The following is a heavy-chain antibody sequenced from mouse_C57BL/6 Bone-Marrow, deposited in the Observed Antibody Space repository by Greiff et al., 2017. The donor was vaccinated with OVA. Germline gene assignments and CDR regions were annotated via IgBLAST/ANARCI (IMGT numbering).Heavy chain of an antibody. CDR2: ISNLAYSI. Sequence: EVMLVESGGGLVQPGGSLKLSCAASGFTFSDYGMAWVRQAPRQGPEWVAFISNLAYSIYYADTVTGRFTISRENAKNTLYLEMSSLRSEDTAMYYCARGALYWYFDVWGTGTTVTVSS. J-gene: IGHJ1*03. CDR1: GFTFSDYG. CDR3: ARGALYWYFDV. V-gene: IGHV5-15*01.